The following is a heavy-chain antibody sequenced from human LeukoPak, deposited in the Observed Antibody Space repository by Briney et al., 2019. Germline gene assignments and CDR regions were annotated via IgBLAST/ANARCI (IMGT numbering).Heavy chain of an antibody. CDR1: GGTFSSYA. J-gene: IGHJ4*02. V-gene: IGHV1-69*05. Sequence: RASVKVSCKASGGTFSSYAISGVRQAPGQGVEWMGGIIPIFGTANYAQKFQGRVTMTTDTSTSTAYMELRSLRSDDTAVYYCARVIIAVAGPHFDYWGQGTLVTVSS. D-gene: IGHD6-19*01. CDR3: ARVIIAVAGPHFDY. CDR2: IIPIFGTA.